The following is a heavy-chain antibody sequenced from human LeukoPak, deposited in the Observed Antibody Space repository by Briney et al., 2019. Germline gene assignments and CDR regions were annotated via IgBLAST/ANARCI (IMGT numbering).Heavy chain of an antibody. CDR1: GYSFTSYW. Sequence: GESLKTPWKGSGYSFTSYWIGWGRQLPGKGVEWVGITYPGDSDTRYSPSLQRQVPVSADKSISTADLQWSSLKASDTAMYYCARQHALGPNIGDYVDYWGQGTLVTVSS. V-gene: IGHV5-51*01. CDR2: TYPGDSDT. CDR3: ARQHALGPNIGDYVDY. J-gene: IGHJ4*02. D-gene: IGHD2/OR15-2a*01.